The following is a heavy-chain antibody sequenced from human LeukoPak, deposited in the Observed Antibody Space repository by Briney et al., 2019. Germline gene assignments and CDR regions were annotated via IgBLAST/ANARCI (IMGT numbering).Heavy chain of an antibody. Sequence: GGSLRLSCAASGFIFSNAWMTWVRQAPGKGLEWVSLIGNGAHSIYYADSVKGRFTISRDNAANSVYLQMNSLRVEDTAVYYCARDRSQVFDPWGQGTLVTVSS. D-gene: IGHD2-15*01. CDR1: GFIFSNAW. J-gene: IGHJ5*02. CDR2: IGNGAHSI. V-gene: IGHV3-11*01. CDR3: ARDRSQVFDP.